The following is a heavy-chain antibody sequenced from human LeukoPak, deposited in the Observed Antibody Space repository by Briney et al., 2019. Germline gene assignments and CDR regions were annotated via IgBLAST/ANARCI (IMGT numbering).Heavy chain of an antibody. J-gene: IGHJ3*02. CDR3: AREGGDGYNLGDAFDI. D-gene: IGHD5-24*01. CDR1: GFTFDDYA. V-gene: IGHV3-43D*03. CDR2: ISWDGGST. Sequence: GGSLRLSCAASGFTFDDYAMHWVRQAPGKGLEWVSLISWDGGSTYYADSVKGRFTISRDNAKNSLYLQMNSLRVEDTAVYYCAREGGDGYNLGDAFDIWGQGTMVTVSS.